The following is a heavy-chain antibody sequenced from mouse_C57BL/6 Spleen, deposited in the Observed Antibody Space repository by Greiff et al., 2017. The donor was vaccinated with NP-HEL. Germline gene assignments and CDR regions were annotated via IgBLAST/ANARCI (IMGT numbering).Heavy chain of an antibody. CDR3: ARGGLRLDY. CDR2: IHPNSGST. D-gene: IGHD2-4*01. V-gene: IGHV1-64*01. CDR1: GYTFTSYW. J-gene: IGHJ2*01. Sequence: QVHVKQPGAELVKPGASVKLSCKASGYTFTSYWMHWVKQRPGQGLEWIGMIHPNSGSTNYNEKFKSKATLTVDKSSSTAYMQLSSLTSEDSAVYYCARGGLRLDYWGQGTTLTVSS.